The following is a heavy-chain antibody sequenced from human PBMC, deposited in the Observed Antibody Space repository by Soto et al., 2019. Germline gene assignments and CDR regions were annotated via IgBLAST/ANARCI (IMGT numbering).Heavy chain of an antibody. J-gene: IGHJ4*02. Sequence: EVQLVESGGGLVKPGGSLRLSCAXSGFTFNNAWMNWVRQAPGKGLEWVGRIKSKTDGGTTDYAAPVKGRFTVSRDDSRNTLFLQMNSLKTEDTAVYYCSPSTNSGMYYMPVDFWGQGTLVTVSS. CDR2: IKSKTDGGTT. CDR1: GFTFNNAW. CDR3: SPSTNSGMYYMPVDF. D-gene: IGHD1-26*01. V-gene: IGHV3-15*07.